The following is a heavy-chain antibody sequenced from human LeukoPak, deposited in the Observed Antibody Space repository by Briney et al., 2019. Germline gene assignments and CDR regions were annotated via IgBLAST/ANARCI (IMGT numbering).Heavy chain of an antibody. D-gene: IGHD2-15*01. Sequence: GESLKVSCKGSGYSINNYWIAWVRQMPGKGLEWMGIIYPADSDIRYSPSFQGQVTISADKSISTAYLQWNSLKASDTAMYYCARQEYCSGASCYTWFDPWGQGTLVTVSS. V-gene: IGHV5-51*01. CDR1: GYSINNYW. CDR2: IYPADSDI. J-gene: IGHJ5*02. CDR3: ARQEYCSGASCYTWFDP.